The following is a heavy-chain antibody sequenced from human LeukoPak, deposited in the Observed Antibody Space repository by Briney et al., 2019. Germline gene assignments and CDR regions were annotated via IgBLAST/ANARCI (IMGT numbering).Heavy chain of an antibody. CDR3: ARGGDWQFDY. CDR1: GASISSNKW. CDR2: IHPRGST. D-gene: IGHD2-21*02. Sequence: SETLSLTCTVSGASISSNKWWSWVRQAPGKGLEWIGEIHPRGSTNYNPSLKSRVTISVDKSKNQFSVKLSSVTAADTAVYYCARGGDWQFDYWGRGSLVTVSS. V-gene: IGHV4-4*02. J-gene: IGHJ4*02.